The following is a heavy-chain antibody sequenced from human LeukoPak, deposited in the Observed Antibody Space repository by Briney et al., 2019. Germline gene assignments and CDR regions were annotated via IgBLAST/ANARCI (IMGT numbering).Heavy chain of an antibody. CDR1: GFTFSSYA. CDR3: AKAGYCSSTSCYSNWFDP. J-gene: IGHJ5*02. CDR2: ISGSGGST. D-gene: IGHD2-2*02. V-gene: IGHV3-23*01. Sequence: GGSLRVSCAASGFTFSSYAMSWVRPAPRKGLEWVSAISGSGGSTYYADSVKGRFTLSRDNSKNTLYLQMNSLRAEDTAVYYCAKAGYCSSTSCYSNWFDPWGQGTLVTVSS.